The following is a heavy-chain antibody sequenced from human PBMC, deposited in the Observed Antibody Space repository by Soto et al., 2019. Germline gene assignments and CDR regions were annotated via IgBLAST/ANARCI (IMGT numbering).Heavy chain of an antibody. D-gene: IGHD2-15*01. V-gene: IGHV1-2*04. J-gene: IGHJ4*02. CDR3: ARAQVCSGGSCYRPFDY. CDR2: INPNSGGT. CDR1: GYTFTGYY. Sequence: ASVKVSCKASGYTFTGYYMHWVRQAPGQGLEWMGWINPNSGGTNYAQKFQGWVTMTRDTSISTAYMELSRLRSDDTAVYYCARAQVCSGGSCYRPFDYWGQGTLVTVSS.